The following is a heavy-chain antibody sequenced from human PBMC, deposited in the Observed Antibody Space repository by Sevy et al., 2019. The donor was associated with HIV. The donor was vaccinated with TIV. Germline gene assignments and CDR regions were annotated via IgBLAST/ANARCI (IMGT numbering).Heavy chain of an antibody. CDR1: GYTFTGYY. CDR3: ARWDSGSYYGQTDY. Sequence: ASVKVSCKASGYTFTGYYMHWVRQAPGQGLEWMGWINPNRGGTNYAQKFQGRVTMTRDTSISTAYMELSRLRSDDTAVYYCARWDSGSYYGQTDYWGQGTLVTVSS. D-gene: IGHD1-26*01. V-gene: IGHV1-2*02. J-gene: IGHJ4*02. CDR2: INPNRGGT.